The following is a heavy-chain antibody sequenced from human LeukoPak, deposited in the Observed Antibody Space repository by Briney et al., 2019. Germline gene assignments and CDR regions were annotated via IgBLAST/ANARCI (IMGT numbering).Heavy chain of an antibody. CDR1: GGSISSSSYS. CDR2: TYYSVST. J-gene: IGHJ6*03. CDR3: ASGLYYDFWSGYCPTDV. D-gene: IGHD3-3*01. V-gene: IGHV4-39*07. Sequence: PSETLSLTCTVSGGSISSSSYSWGWIRQPPGKGLEWIGNTYYSVSTYYNPSLKSRVTISVDTSKNQFSLKLSSVTAADTAVYYCASGLYYDFWSGYCPTDVWGKGTTVTVS.